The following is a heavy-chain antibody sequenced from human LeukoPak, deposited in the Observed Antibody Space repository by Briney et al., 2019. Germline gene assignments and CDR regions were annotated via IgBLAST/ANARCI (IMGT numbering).Heavy chain of an antibody. V-gene: IGHV1-2*02. J-gene: IGHJ4*02. Sequence: GASVKVSCKASGYTFTEYYLNWMRQAPGQGLEWMGWISPYSGATHYAQIFQGRVTTTRDTSISTAYMEVSSLRSDDSAAYFCARSLTTATWDYWGQGTLVTVSS. CDR2: ISPYSGAT. D-gene: IGHD4-17*01. CDR3: ARSLTTATWDY. CDR1: GYTFTEYY.